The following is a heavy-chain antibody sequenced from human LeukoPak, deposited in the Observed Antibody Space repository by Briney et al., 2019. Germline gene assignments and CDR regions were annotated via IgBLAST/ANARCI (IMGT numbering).Heavy chain of an antibody. Sequence: GGSLRLSCAASGFTFSSYWMHWVRQAPGKGLVWVSRINSDGSSTSYADAVKGRFTISRDNAKNTAYLQMNSLGAEDTAVYYCARVQGHPPNGLDIWGQGTMVTVSS. CDR2: INSDGSST. J-gene: IGHJ3*02. V-gene: IGHV3-74*01. CDR3: ARVQGHPPNGLDI. D-gene: IGHD2-8*01. CDR1: GFTFSSYW.